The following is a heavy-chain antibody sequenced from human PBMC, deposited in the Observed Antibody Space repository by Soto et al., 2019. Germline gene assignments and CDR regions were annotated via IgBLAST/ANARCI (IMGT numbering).Heavy chain of an antibody. J-gene: IGHJ6*01. CDR2: IRNKGYGGTT. CDR3: RIAEYEFYYYDGMYV. Sequence: GALRLSCTASGFTFGDYAMSWFRQAPGKGLEWVGFIRNKGYGGTTEYAASVRGRFSISRDDSKSIAYLQMNSLKTEDTAVYYCRIAEYEFYYYDGMYVWGQGTTVTVSS. V-gene: IGHV3-49*03. CDR1: GFTFGDYA. D-gene: IGHD3-10*01.